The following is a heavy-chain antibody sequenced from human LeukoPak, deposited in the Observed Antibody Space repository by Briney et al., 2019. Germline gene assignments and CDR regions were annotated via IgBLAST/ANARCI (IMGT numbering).Heavy chain of an antibody. CDR1: GYTFTNYG. Sequence: ASVKVSCKASGYTFTNYGISWVRQAPGQGLEWMGWISAYNGNTNYAQKLQGRVTMTTDTSTSTAYMELRSLRSDDTAVYYCARTSSRGSFVTGYNYWGQGTLVTVSS. CDR3: ARTSSRGSFVTGYNY. CDR2: ISAYNGNT. J-gene: IGHJ4*02. V-gene: IGHV1-18*01. D-gene: IGHD3-9*01.